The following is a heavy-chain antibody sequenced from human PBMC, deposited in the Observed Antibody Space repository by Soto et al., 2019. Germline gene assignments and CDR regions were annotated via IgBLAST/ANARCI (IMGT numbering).Heavy chain of an antibody. CDR1: GFTFSSYA. J-gene: IGHJ6*02. CDR3: ARDVLAARPPYYYYYGMDV. D-gene: IGHD6-6*01. V-gene: IGHV3-30-3*01. CDR2: ISYDGSNK. Sequence: HPGGSLRLSCAASGFTFSSYAMHWVRQAPGKGLEWVAVISYDGSNKYYADSVKGRFTISRDNSKNTLYLQMNSLRAEDTAVYYCARDVLAARPPYYYYYGMDVWGQGTTVTVSS.